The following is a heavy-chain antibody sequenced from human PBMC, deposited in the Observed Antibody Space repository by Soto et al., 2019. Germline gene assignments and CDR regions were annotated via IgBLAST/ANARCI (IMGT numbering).Heavy chain of an antibody. CDR2: ISSSSSYI. D-gene: IGHD2-8*01. CDR3: ASQYCTNGVCRDY. CDR1: GFTFSSYS. J-gene: IGHJ4*02. V-gene: IGHV3-21*01. Sequence: GGSLRLSCAASGFTFSSYSMNWVRQAPGKGLEWVSSISSSSSYIYYADSVKGRFTISRDNAKNSLYLQMNSLRAEDTAVYYCASQYCTNGVCRDYWGQGTLGTVSS.